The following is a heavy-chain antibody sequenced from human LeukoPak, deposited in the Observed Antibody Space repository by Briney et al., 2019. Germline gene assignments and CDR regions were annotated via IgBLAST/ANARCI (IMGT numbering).Heavy chain of an antibody. CDR1: GGTFSSYA. V-gene: IGHV1-69*06. CDR3: ARDGPYGDPTPFDY. CDR2: IIPIFGTA. J-gene: IGHJ4*02. D-gene: IGHD4-17*01. Sequence: GSSVKVSCKASGGTFSSYAISWVRQAPGQGLEWMGGIIPIFGTANYAQKFQGRVTITADKSTSTAYMELSSLRSEDTAVYYCARDGPYGDPTPFDYWGQGTLVTVSS.